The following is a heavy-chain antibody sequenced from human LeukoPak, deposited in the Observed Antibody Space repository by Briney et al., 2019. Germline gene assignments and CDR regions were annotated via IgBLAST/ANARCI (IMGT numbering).Heavy chain of an antibody. V-gene: IGHV3-21*01. Sequence: GGSLRLSCAASGFTFSSYSMNWVRQAPGKGLEWVSSISSSSSYIYYADSVKGRFTISRDNAKNSLYLQMNSLRAEGTAVYYCARVGSRGYSYGYYGDWGQGTLVTVSS. CDR1: GFTFSSYS. CDR2: ISSSSSYI. J-gene: IGHJ4*02. CDR3: ARVGSRGYSYGYYGD. D-gene: IGHD5-18*01.